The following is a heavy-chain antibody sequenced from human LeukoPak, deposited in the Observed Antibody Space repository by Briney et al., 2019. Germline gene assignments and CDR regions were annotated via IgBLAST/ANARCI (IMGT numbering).Heavy chain of an antibody. V-gene: IGHV3-30-3*01. CDR3: ARDRPYYYDSSGSAFDY. D-gene: IGHD3-22*01. CDR2: ISYDGSNK. J-gene: IGHJ4*02. Sequence: GRSLRLSCAASGFTFSSYAMHWVRQAPGKGLEWVAVISYDGSNKYYADSVKGRFTISRDNSKNTLYLQMNSLRAEDTTVYYCARDRPYYYDSSGSAFDYWGQGTLVTVSS. CDR1: GFTFSSYA.